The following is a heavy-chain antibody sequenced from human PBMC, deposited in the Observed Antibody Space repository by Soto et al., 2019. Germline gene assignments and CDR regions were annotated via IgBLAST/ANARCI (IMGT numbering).Heavy chain of an antibody. D-gene: IGHD3-22*01. CDR2: ISAYNGNT. CDR1: GSTFTSPY. Sequence: ASEEVSCMASGSTFTSPYINWVRQAAGTGPGWMVWISAYNGNTNYAQKLQGRVTMTTDASTSTAYIELRSLRSDDTAVYYCARAHRISRIVVATSIGYFDLGGRGTLVTVSS. CDR3: ARAHRISRIVVATSIGYFDL. V-gene: IGHV1-18*01. J-gene: IGHJ2*01.